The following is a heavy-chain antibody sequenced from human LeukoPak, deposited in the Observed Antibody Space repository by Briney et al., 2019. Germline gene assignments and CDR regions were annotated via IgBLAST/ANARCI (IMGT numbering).Heavy chain of an antibody. CDR3: ARQRALKCYFDY. J-gene: IGHJ4*02. CDR1: GFTFSSYG. Sequence: PGGSLRLSCAASGFTFSSYGMHWVRQAPGKGLEWVAVISYDGSNKYYADSVKGRFTISRDNSKNTLYLQMNSLRAEDTAVYYCARQRALKCYFDYWGQGTLVTVSS. CDR2: ISYDGSNK. V-gene: IGHV3-30*03.